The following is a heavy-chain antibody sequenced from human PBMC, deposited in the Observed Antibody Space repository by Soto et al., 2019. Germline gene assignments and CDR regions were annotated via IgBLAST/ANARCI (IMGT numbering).Heavy chain of an antibody. D-gene: IGHD3-10*01. CDR3: ARGRYGAY. CDR1: GYAFTTYG. V-gene: IGHV1-18*01. J-gene: IGHJ4*02. CDR2: ISAHNGNT. Sequence: QVHLVQSGAEVKKPGASVKVSCKGSGYAFTTYGITWVRQAPGQGLEWMGWISAHNGNTNYAQKLQGRVTVTRDTPTTTAYMALRSLRSDDTAVYYGARGRYGAYWGQGALVTVSS.